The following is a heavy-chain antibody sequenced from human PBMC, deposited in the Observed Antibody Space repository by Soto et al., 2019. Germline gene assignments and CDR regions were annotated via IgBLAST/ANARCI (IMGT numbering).Heavy chain of an antibody. CDR2: INPDNGNT. CDR1: GYTFTRYT. D-gene: IGHD2-15*01. CDR3: ARGIATGQLDP. J-gene: IGHJ5*02. Sequence: EASVKVSCTASGYTFTRYTMNWVRQAPGQRLEWMGWINPDNGNTKSSQKFQDRVIITRDTSASTAYMDLSSLRSEDTAVYYCARGIATGQLDPWGQGTVVTVSS. V-gene: IGHV1-3*01.